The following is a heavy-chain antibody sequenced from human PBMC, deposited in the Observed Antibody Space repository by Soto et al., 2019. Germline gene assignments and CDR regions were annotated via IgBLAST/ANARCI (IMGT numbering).Heavy chain of an antibody. CDR3: ARGQVVAAQH. CDR1: GGSISSGGYS. Sequence: QLQLQESGSGLVKPSQTLSLTCAVSGGSISSGGYSWSWIRQPPGKGLEWIGYIYHSGSTYYNPSLXSXAXIAXDRSKNQSSLKLSSVTAADTAVYYCARGQVVAAQHWGQGTLVTVSS. CDR2: IYHSGST. J-gene: IGHJ4*02. V-gene: IGHV4-30-2*01. D-gene: IGHD2-15*01.